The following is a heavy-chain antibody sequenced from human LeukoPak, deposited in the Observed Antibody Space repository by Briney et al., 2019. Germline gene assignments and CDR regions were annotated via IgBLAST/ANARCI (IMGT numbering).Heavy chain of an antibody. J-gene: IGHJ3*02. Sequence: GESLKISCKGSGYNFANYWIGWVRQMPGKGLEWMGIIYPGDSDTRYSPSFQGHVTISADKSISTAYPQWSSLKASDTATYYCARPPSRPPFIWGQGTMVTVSS. CDR1: GYNFANYW. CDR2: IYPGDSDT. CDR3: ARPPSRPPFI. V-gene: IGHV5-51*01.